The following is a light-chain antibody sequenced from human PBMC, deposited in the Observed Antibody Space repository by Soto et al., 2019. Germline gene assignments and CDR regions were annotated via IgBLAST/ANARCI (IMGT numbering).Light chain of an antibody. J-gene: IGKJ3*01. Sequence: DIVLTQSPDSLTVSLGERATINCRSSQRVLKSSTNKNCVAWYQHKPGQPPKLLINWASTRESGVPARFSGSGSGTDFTLTISSLQAEDVAVYYCQQYSTPPFTFGPGTKVDIK. CDR1: QRVLKSSTNKNC. CDR2: WAS. V-gene: IGKV4-1*01. CDR3: QQYSTPPFT.